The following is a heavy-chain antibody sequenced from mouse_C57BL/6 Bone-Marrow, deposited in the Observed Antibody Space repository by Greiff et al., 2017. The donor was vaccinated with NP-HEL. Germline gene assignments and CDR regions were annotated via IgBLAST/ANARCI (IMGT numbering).Heavy chain of an antibody. Sequence: TSVKISCKASGYAFSSSWMNWVKQRPGKGLEWIGRIYPGDGDTNYNGKFKGKATLTADKSSSTAYRQLSSLTSEDSAVYFCARSCYGYDGGYFDYWGQGTTLTVSS. CDR1: GYAFSSSW. CDR2: IYPGDGDT. CDR3: ARSCYGYDGGYFDY. D-gene: IGHD2-2*01. V-gene: IGHV1-82*01. J-gene: IGHJ2*01.